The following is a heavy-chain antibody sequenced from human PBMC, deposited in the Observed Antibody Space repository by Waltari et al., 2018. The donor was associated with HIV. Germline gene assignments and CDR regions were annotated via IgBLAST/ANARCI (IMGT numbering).Heavy chain of an antibody. CDR1: GFTFSSYP. V-gene: IGHV3-23*01. CDR3: AKGAFDMVVVSALDS. Sequence: EVQLLESGGGLVQPGGSLRLSCAASGFTFSSYPVTWVRQAPGKGLQWVSIISGSGSTTYSADSVKGRVTISRDNSENTLYLQINSLRAEDTAVYYCAKGAFDMVVVSALDSWGHGTLVTVSS. CDR2: ISGSGSTT. D-gene: IGHD2-21*01. J-gene: IGHJ5*01.